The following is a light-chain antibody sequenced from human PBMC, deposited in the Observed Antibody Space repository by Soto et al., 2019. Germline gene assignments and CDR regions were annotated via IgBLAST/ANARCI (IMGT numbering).Light chain of an antibody. CDR3: QQHNDWPYT. CDR1: QSVSSN. J-gene: IGKJ2*01. CDR2: GAS. Sequence: EIVMTQSPATLSVSPGERATLSCRASQSVSSNLAWYQQKPGQAPGLLIYGASTRATAIPARFSGSGSGTEFTLTISSLQSEDFAVYYCQQHNDWPYTFGQGTKLEIK. V-gene: IGKV3-15*01.